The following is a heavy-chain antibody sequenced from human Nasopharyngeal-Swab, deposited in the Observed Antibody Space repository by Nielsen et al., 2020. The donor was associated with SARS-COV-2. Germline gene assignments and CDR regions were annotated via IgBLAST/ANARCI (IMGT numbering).Heavy chain of an antibody. CDR2: ISSSSSTI. V-gene: IGHV3-48*02. Sequence: GESLQISCAASGFTFSSYSMNWVRQAPGKGLEWVSYISSSSSTIYYADSVKGRFTISRDNAKNSLYLQMNSLRDEDTAVYYCARGPLELLWFGELLDYWGQGTLVTVSS. CDR1: GFTFSSYS. CDR3: ARGPLELLWFGELLDY. D-gene: IGHD3-10*01. J-gene: IGHJ4*02.